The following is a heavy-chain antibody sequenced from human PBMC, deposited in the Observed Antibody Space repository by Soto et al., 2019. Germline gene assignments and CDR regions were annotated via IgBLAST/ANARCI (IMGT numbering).Heavy chain of an antibody. CDR1: GFTFYDYW. V-gene: IGHV3-20*01. CDR2: INWNGGST. CDR3: ARGGGGGCCYYYYYMDV. J-gene: IGHJ6*03. Sequence: GGSLRLSCAASGFTFYDYWMRWVRQAPGKGLGWVSGINWNGGSTGFANSVKGRYTISRDNAKNSLYLQMNSLRAEDTALYHCARGGGGGCCYYYYYMDVWGKGTTVTVSS. D-gene: IGHD3-16*01.